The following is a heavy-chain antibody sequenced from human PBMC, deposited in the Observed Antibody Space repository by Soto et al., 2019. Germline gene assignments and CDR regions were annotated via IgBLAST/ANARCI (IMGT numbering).Heavy chain of an antibody. Sequence: QVTLKESGPVLVKPTETLTLTCTVSGFSLSNARMGVSWIRQPPGKALQWLAHIFSNDEKSYSTSLKSRLTISKDTSKSQVVLTMTNMDPVDTATYYCARTGVTKTYYDDSSGPHGTYGMDVCGQGTTVTVSS. CDR1: GFSLSNARMG. CDR3: ARTGVTKTYYDDSSGPHGTYGMDV. CDR2: IFSNDEK. D-gene: IGHD3-22*01. V-gene: IGHV2-26*01. J-gene: IGHJ6*02.